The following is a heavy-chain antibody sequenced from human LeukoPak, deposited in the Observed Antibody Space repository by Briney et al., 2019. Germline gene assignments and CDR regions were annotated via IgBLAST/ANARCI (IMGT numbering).Heavy chain of an antibody. CDR3: ARDRRYSSREYYYYYGMDV. J-gene: IGHJ6*02. Sequence: GASVKVSCKASGYTFTSYGISWVRQAPGQGLEWMGWISAYNGNTNYAQKLQGRVTMTTDTSTSTAYMELRSLRSDDTAVYYCARDRRYSSREYYYYYGMDVWGQGTTVTVSS. D-gene: IGHD6-13*01. CDR2: ISAYNGNT. V-gene: IGHV1-18*01. CDR1: GYTFTSYG.